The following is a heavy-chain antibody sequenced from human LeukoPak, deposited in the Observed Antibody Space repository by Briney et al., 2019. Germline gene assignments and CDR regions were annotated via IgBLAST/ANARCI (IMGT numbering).Heavy chain of an antibody. J-gene: IGHJ4*02. D-gene: IGHD6-19*01. CDR3: ARASPQWLVPFDY. CDR2: IIPILGIA. V-gene: IGHV1-69*04. CDR1: GGTFSSFA. Sequence: ASVKVSCKASGGTFSSFAISWVRQAPGQGLEWMGRIIPILGIANYAQKFQGRVTITADKSTSTAYMELRSLRSDDTAVYYCARASPQWLVPFDYWGQGTLVTVSS.